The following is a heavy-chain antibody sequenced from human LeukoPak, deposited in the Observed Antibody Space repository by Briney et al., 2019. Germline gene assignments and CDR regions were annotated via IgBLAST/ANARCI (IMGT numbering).Heavy chain of an antibody. Sequence: GGSLRLSCAASGFTLSNAWMSWVRQAPGKGPEWVGRIKSKTDGETTDFAAPVKGRFTISRDGSKNTLYLQMNSLKPEDTALYYCTNVDFWGQGTLVTVSS. J-gene: IGHJ4*02. CDR1: GFTLSNAW. V-gene: IGHV3-15*01. D-gene: IGHD2/OR15-2a*01. CDR2: IKSKTDGETT. CDR3: TNVDF.